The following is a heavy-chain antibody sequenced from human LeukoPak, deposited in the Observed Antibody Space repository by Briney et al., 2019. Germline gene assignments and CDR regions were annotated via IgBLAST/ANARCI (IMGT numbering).Heavy chain of an antibody. CDR3: ARHPYGDYESWYFDL. V-gene: IGHV4-39*01. CDR1: GGSISSIIYY. J-gene: IGHJ2*01. CDR2: IYYSGST. D-gene: IGHD4-17*01. Sequence: SETLSLTCTVSGGSISSIIYYCGWIRQPPGKGLEWIGSIYYSGSTYYNPSLKSRVTISVDTSKNQFSLKLSSVTAADTAVYYCARHPYGDYESWYFDLWGRGTLVTVSS.